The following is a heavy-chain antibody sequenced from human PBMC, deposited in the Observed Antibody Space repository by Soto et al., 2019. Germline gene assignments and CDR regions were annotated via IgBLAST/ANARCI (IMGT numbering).Heavy chain of an antibody. CDR3: AKGGLLPRANRWF. CDR2: ISGSGVDT. CDR1: GFTFRNYP. D-gene: IGHD3-16*02. J-gene: IGHJ4*02. V-gene: IGHV3-23*01. Sequence: EVQLLESGRGLVQPGGSLRLSCAASGFTFRNYPMTWVRQAPGKGLDWVSTISGSGVDTYYPNSVKGRVTISRDNSKNTLYLQINSLRVEDPAVYYCAKGGLLPRANRWFWGQGTLVTVSS.